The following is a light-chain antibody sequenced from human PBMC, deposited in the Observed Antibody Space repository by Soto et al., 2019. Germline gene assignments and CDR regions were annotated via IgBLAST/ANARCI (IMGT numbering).Light chain of an antibody. CDR1: SSNIGAGFD. J-gene: IGLJ3*02. V-gene: IGLV1-40*01. CDR3: ATWDDSLNGWV. Sequence: QSVLTQPPSVSGAPGQRVTISCTGSSSNIGAGFDVHWYHQIAGTAPKLLIYGNNQRPSGVPDRFSGSKSGTSASLAISGLQSEDEADYYCATWDDSLNGWVFGGGTKLTVL. CDR2: GNN.